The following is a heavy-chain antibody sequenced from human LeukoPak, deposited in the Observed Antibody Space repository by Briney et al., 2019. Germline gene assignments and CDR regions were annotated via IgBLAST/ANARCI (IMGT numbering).Heavy chain of an antibody. CDR2: ISYSGST. Sequence: SETLSLTCTVSGGSISSYYWSWIRQPPGKGLEWIACISYSGSTKYNPSLKSRVTISVDTSKDQFSLKLSSVTAADTAVYYCARNIEWLALDYWGQGTLVTVSS. CDR1: GGSISSYY. D-gene: IGHD6-19*01. CDR3: ARNIEWLALDY. V-gene: IGHV4-59*01. J-gene: IGHJ4*02.